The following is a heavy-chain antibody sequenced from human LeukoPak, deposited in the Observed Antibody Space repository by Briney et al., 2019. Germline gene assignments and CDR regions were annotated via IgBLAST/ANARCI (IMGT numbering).Heavy chain of an antibody. CDR3: ARVDLYYYDSSGPPYYFDY. CDR2: INPNSGGT. V-gene: IGHV1-2*02. J-gene: IGHJ4*02. Sequence: ASVKVSCKASGYTFTGYYMHWVRQAPGQGLEWMGWINPNSGGTNYAQKLQGRVTMTTDTSTSTAYMELRSLRSDDTAVYYCARVDLYYYDSSGPPYYFDYWGQGTLVTVSS. CDR1: GYTFTGYY. D-gene: IGHD3-22*01.